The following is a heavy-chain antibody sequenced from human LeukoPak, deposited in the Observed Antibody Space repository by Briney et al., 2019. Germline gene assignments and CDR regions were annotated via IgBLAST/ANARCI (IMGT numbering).Heavy chain of an antibody. V-gene: IGHV3-9*01. J-gene: IGHJ2*01. Sequence: GRSLRLSCAASGLTFDDYAMHWVRQAPGKGLEWVSGICSNSGSIGYADSVKGRFTISRDNAKNSLYLQMNRLRAEDTALYYCATDYSDSSGYYSAWYFDLWGRGTLVTVYS. CDR1: GLTFDDYA. CDR3: ATDYSDSSGYYSAWYFDL. D-gene: IGHD3-22*01. CDR2: ICSNSGSI.